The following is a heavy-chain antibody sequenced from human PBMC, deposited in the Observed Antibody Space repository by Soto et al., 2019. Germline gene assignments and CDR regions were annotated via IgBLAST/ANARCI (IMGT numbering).Heavy chain of an antibody. D-gene: IGHD6-13*01. CDR2: ISSSSSYI. J-gene: IGHJ4*02. Sequence: EVQLLESGGGLLQPGESLRLSCAASTFTFSNYAMTWVRQAPGTGLEWVSSISSSSSYIYYADSVKGRFTISRDNAKNSLYLQMNSLRAEDTAVYYCARDEGGSSSWYYFDYWGQGTLVTVSS. V-gene: IGHV3-21*01. CDR3: ARDEGGSSSWYYFDY. CDR1: TFTFSNYA.